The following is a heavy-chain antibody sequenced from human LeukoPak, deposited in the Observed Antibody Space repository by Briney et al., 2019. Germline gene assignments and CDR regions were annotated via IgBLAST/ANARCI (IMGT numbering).Heavy chain of an antibody. J-gene: IGHJ6*04. CDR1: AGSISSGGYY. D-gene: IGHD3-10*02. CDR2: IYYSGST. V-gene: IGHV4-31*03. CDR3: ARNGRGVRGVIMNYYYGMDV. Sequence: NPSETLSLTCTVSAGSISSGGYYWSWIRQHPGKGLEWIGYIYYSGSTYYNPSLKSRVTISVDTSKNQFSLKLSSVTAADTAVYYCARNGRGVRGVIMNYYYGMDVWGKGTTVTVSS.